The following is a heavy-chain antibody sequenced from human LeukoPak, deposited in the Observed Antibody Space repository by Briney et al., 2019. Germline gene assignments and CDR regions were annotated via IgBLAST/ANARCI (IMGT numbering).Heavy chain of an antibody. Sequence: ASVKVSCKASGYTFTGYYMHWVRQAPGQGLEWMGWINPNSGGTNYAQKFQGRVTMTRDTSISTAYMELSRLRSDDTAVYYCARDLVATMWWFDPWGQGTLVTVSS. D-gene: IGHD5-12*01. CDR1: GYTFTGYY. J-gene: IGHJ5*02. V-gene: IGHV1-2*02. CDR3: ARDLVATMWWFDP. CDR2: INPNSGGT.